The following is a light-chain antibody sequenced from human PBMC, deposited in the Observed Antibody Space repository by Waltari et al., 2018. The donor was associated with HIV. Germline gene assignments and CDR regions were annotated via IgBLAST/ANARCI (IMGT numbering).Light chain of an antibody. CDR2: DVG. J-gene: IGLJ3*02. CDR1: SSDVGGYNY. CDR3: CSYAGSDTWV. V-gene: IGLV2-11*01. Sequence: QSALTQPRSVSGSPGQSVTISCPGTSSDVGGYNYVSWYQQHPAKAPKLILYDVGRRPSGIPDRVSGSRSGNRAALNISGLQTDDEAHYYCCSYAGSDTWVFGGGTKVTVL.